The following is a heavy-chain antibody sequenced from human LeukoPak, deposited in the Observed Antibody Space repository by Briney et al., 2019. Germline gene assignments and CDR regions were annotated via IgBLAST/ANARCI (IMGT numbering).Heavy chain of an antibody. D-gene: IGHD2-2*02. CDR1: GGSISSGSYY. J-gene: IGHJ5*02. Sequence: PSQTLSLTCTVSGGSISSGSYYWSWIRQPAGKGLEWIGRIYTSGSTNYNPSLKSRVTISVGTSKNQFSLKLSSVTAADTAVYYCARDLVVPAAISWFDPWGQGTLVTVSS. V-gene: IGHV4-61*02. CDR3: ARDLVVPAAISWFDP. CDR2: IYTSGST.